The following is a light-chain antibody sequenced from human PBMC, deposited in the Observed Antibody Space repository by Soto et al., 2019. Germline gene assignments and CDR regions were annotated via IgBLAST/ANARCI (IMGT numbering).Light chain of an antibody. CDR2: EVS. J-gene: IGLJ1*01. CDR1: SSDVGGYNY. CDR3: SSYTSSSKL. Sequence: QSALTQPASVSGSPGQSITISCTGTSSDVGGYNYVSWYQQHPGKAPKLMIYEVSNRPSGVSNRFSGSKSGNTASLTISGLQAEDEADYYCSSYTSSSKLFGTGTKATVL. V-gene: IGLV2-14*01.